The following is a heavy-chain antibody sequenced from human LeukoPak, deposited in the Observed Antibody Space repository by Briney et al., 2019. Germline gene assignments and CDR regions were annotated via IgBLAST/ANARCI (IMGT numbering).Heavy chain of an antibody. CDR1: GYSISSGYY. J-gene: IGHJ3*02. Sequence: SETLSLTCAVSGYSISSGYYWGWIRQPPGKGLEWIGSIYHSGSTYYNPSPKSRVTISVDTSKNQFSLKLSSVTAADTAVYYCARDAWKTYYYDSSGYYFDAFDIWGQGTMVTVSS. D-gene: IGHD3-22*01. CDR3: ARDAWKTYYYDSSGYYFDAFDI. V-gene: IGHV4-38-2*02. CDR2: IYHSGST.